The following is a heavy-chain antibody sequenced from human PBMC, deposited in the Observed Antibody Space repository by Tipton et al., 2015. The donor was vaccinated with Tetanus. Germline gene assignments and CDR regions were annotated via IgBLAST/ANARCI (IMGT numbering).Heavy chain of an antibody. D-gene: IGHD3-22*01. Sequence: QLVQSGAELKKPGASVKVSCTASGYTFTGYYMYWVRQAPGQGLEWVGWIDPNSGDTIYAQNFQGRVTMARDTSISTVYMELRRLRSDDTAVYYCARDRGDYIYYGMDVWGQGILVTVSS. J-gene: IGHJ6*02. CDR2: IDPNSGDT. CDR1: GYTFTGYY. CDR3: ARDRGDYIYYGMDV. V-gene: IGHV1-2*02.